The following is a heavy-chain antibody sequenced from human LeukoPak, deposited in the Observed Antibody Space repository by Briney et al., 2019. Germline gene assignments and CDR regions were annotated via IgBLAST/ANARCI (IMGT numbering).Heavy chain of an antibody. J-gene: IGHJ4*02. V-gene: IGHV4-30-4*01. CDR2: IYYSGST. Sequence: SETLSLTCTVSGGSISSGDYYWSWIRQPPGKGLEWIGYIYYSGSTYYNPSLKSRVTISVDTSKNQFSLKLSSVTAAGTAVYYCASFSMVRGDRSFDYWGQGTLVTVSS. CDR3: ASFSMVRGDRSFDY. CDR1: GGSISSGDYY. D-gene: IGHD3-10*01.